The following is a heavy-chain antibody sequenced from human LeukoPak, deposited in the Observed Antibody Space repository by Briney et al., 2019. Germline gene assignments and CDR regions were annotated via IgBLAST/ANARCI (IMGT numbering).Heavy chain of an antibody. Sequence: GGSLRLSCAASGFTFSSYAMSWVRQAPGKGLEWVSAISGRGGSTYYADSVKGRFTISRDNSKNTLYLQMNSLRAEDTAVYYCAKMPAYYYDSSGYYYYYGMDVWGQGTTVTVSS. V-gene: IGHV3-23*01. D-gene: IGHD3-22*01. CDR3: AKMPAYYYDSSGYYYYYGMDV. CDR2: ISGRGGST. J-gene: IGHJ6*02. CDR1: GFTFSSYA.